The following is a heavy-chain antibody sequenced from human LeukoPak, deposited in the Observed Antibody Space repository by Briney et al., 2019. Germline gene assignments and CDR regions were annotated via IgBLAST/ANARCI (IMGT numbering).Heavy chain of an antibody. Sequence: GGSLRLSCAASGLTFSDYCMSWIRHAPRKGLEWVLYISSSGSTIYYADAVKSRFTISRDNAENSLYLKMNSLRAEDTAVYYCARDREAIAVAGSSFDYWGQGTLVTVSS. D-gene: IGHD6-19*01. CDR2: ISSSGSTI. V-gene: IGHV3-11*01. J-gene: IGHJ4*02. CDR3: ARDREAIAVAGSSFDY. CDR1: GLTFSDYC.